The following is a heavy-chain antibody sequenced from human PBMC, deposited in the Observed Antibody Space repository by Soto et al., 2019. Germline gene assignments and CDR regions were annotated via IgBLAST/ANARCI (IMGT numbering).Heavy chain of an antibody. CDR2: IYYSGST. D-gene: IGHD3-16*01. Sequence: QVQLQESGPGLVKPSETLSLTCTVSGGSISSYYWSWIRQPPGKGLEWIGYIYYSGSTNYNPSLKSRVSISVDTSKNQFSLKLRSVTAADTAVYYCATMHWGKRWLQSDYYYYGMDVWGQGTTVTVSS. J-gene: IGHJ6*02. CDR3: ATMHWGKRWLQSDYYYYGMDV. CDR1: GGSISSYY. V-gene: IGHV4-59*01.